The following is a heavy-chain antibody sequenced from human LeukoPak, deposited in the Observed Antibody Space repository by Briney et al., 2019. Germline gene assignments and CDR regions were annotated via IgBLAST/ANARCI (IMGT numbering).Heavy chain of an antibody. V-gene: IGHV3-23*01. CDR2: ISGSGGST. CDR3: XXXXXHTAMVNYYFDY. D-gene: IGHD5-18*01. J-gene: IGHJ4*02. CDR1: GFTFSSYA. Sequence: GGSLRLSCAASGFTFSSYAMSWVRQAPGKGLEWVSAISGSGGSTYYADSVKGRFTISRDNSKNTLYLQMNSLRAEDTAVYYXXXXXXHTAMVNYYFDYWGQGTLVTVSS.